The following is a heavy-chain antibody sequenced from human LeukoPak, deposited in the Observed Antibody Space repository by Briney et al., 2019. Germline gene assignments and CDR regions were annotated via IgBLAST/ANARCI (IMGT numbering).Heavy chain of an antibody. Sequence: PSETLSLTCTVSGGSISSYSWSWIRQPPGKGLEWIGYIYYSGSTNYNPSLKSRVTISVGTSKNQFSLKLSSVTAADTAVYYCARRVPSTVSFDYWGQGTLVTVSS. CDR3: ARRVPSTVSFDY. D-gene: IGHD4-11*01. CDR1: GGSISSYS. CDR2: IYYSGST. V-gene: IGHV4-59*01. J-gene: IGHJ4*02.